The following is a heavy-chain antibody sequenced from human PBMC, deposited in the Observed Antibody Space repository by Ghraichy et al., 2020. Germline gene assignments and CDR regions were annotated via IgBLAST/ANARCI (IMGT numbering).Heavy chain of an antibody. D-gene: IGHD3-22*01. V-gene: IGHV2-5*01. CDR1: GFSLSTSGVG. CDR2: IYWNDDK. CDR3: AHIPNSYDSSGYYSENWFDP. J-gene: IGHJ5*02. Sequence: SGPTLVKPTQTLTLTCTFSGFSLSTSGVGVGWIRQPTGKALEWLALIYWNDDKRYSPSLKSRLTITKDTSKNQVVLTMTNMDPVDTATYYCAHIPNSYDSSGYYSENWFDPWAREPWSPSPQ.